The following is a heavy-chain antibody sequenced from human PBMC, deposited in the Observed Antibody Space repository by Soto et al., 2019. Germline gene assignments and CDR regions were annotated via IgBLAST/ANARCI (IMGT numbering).Heavy chain of an antibody. Sequence: GGSLRLSCAASGFTFSNYGMHWVRQAPGKGLDWVAVIWYDASNQYYADSVKGRFTISRDNSKSTLYLQMNNLKAEDTAVYYCARVTPNRYFDYWGQGALVTVS. V-gene: IGHV3-33*01. CDR2: IWYDASNQ. CDR3: ARVTPNRYFDY. D-gene: IGHD3-16*02. J-gene: IGHJ4*02. CDR1: GFTFSNYG.